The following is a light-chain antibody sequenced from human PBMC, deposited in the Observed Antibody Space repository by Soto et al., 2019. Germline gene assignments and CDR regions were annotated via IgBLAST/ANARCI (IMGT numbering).Light chain of an antibody. V-gene: IGLV2-23*03. CDR2: EGS. CDR3: CSYAGGSNV. CDR1: SSDVGSYKF. Sequence: QSALTQPASVSGSPGPSITISFTGTSSDVGSYKFVSWYQQYPGKAPKLMIYEGSKRPSGVSDRFSGSKSGNTASLTISGLPAEDEADYFCCSYAGGSNVFGTGTTLTVL. J-gene: IGLJ1*01.